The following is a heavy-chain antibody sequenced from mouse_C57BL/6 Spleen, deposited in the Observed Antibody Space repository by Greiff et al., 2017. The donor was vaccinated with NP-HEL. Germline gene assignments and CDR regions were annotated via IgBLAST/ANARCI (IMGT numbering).Heavy chain of an antibody. J-gene: IGHJ2*01. CDR2: IYPGSGST. CDR3: ARWGSTAPYYFDY. D-gene: IGHD1-2*01. Sequence: VQLQQPGAELVKPGASVKMSCKASGYTFTSYWITWVKQRPGQGLEWIGDIYPGSGSTNYNEKFKSKATLTVDTSSSTAYMQLSSLTSEDSAVYYCARWGSTAPYYFDYWGQGTTLTVSS. CDR1: GYTFTSYW. V-gene: IGHV1-55*01.